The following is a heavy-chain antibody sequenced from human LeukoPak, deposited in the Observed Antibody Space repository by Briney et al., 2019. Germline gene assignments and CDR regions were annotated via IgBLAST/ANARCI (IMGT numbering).Heavy chain of an antibody. J-gene: IGHJ6*03. Sequence: PGGSLRLSCAASGFTFSSYAMSWVRQPPGKGLEWVSAINWNGSSTGYAGSVEGRFTISRDNAKNSLYLQMNSLRVEDTALYYCARVGWSGYLYYMDVWGKGTTVTVS. CDR2: INWNGSST. V-gene: IGHV3-20*04. D-gene: IGHD3-3*01. CDR1: GFTFSSYA. CDR3: ARVGWSGYLYYMDV.